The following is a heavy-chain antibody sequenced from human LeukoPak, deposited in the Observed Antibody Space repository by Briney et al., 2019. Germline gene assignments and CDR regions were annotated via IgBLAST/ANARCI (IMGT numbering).Heavy chain of an antibody. CDR2: ISAYNGNT. D-gene: IGHD2-15*01. Sequence: ASVKVSCKASGYTFTSYGISWVRQAPGQGLEWMGWISAYNGNTNYAQKLQGRVTITADKSTSTAYMELSSLRSEDTAVYYCARSGVVSSDAFDIWGQGTMVTVSS. V-gene: IGHV1-18*01. J-gene: IGHJ3*02. CDR3: ARSGVVSSDAFDI. CDR1: GYTFTSYG.